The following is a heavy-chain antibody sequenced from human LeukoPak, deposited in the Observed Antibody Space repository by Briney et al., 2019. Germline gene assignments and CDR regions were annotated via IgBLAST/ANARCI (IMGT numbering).Heavy chain of an antibody. CDR1: GGSISSGGYY. CDR2: IYYSGST. Sequence: PSETLSLTCTVSGGSISSGGYYWSWIRQHPGKGLEWIGYIYYSGSTYYNPSLKSRVTISVDTSKNQFSLKLSSVTAADTAVYYCARDSIAARHRWFDPWGQGTLVTVSS. V-gene: IGHV4-31*03. CDR3: ARDSIAARHRWFDP. J-gene: IGHJ5*02. D-gene: IGHD6-6*01.